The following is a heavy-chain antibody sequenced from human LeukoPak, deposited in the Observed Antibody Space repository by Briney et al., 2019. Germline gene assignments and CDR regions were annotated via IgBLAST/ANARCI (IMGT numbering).Heavy chain of an antibody. J-gene: IGHJ4*02. D-gene: IGHD4-17*01. CDR3: ARAPMTTVTTRGIDY. CDR1: GYTFTSYD. Sequence: GASVKVSCKASGYTFTSYDINWVRQATGQGLEWMGWMNPNSGNTGYAQKFQGRVTMTRNTSISTAYMELSGLRSEDTAVYYCARAPMTTVTTRGIDYWGQGTLVTVSS. V-gene: IGHV1-8*01. CDR2: MNPNSGNT.